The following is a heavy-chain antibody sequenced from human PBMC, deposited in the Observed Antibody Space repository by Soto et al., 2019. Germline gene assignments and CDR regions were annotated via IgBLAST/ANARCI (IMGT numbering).Heavy chain of an antibody. CDR3: AREEAVAGRGPDY. CDR1: GFTFSSYG. J-gene: IGHJ4*02. V-gene: IGHV3-33*01. Sequence: QVQLVESGGGVVQPGRSLRLSCAASGFTFSSYGMHWVRQAPGKGLEWVAVIWYDGSNKYYADSVKGRFTISRDNSKNTLYLQMNSLRAEDTAVYYCAREEAVAGRGPDYWGQGTLVTVSS. D-gene: IGHD6-19*01. CDR2: IWYDGSNK.